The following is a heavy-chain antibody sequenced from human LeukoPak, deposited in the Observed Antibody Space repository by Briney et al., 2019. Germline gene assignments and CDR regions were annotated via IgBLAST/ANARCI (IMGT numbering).Heavy chain of an antibody. CDR2: IYSAGST. V-gene: IGHV3-53*01. J-gene: IGHJ4*02. Sequence: GGSLGLSCTASGFTFGDDYMSWFRQAPGKGLEWVSTIYSAGSTNYADSVKGRFTISRDNSKNTMYLQMNSLRAEDTAVYYCAKGLASGYHRPFDYWGQGTLVTVSS. CDR1: GFTFGDDY. CDR3: AKGLASGYHRPFDY. D-gene: IGHD3-22*01.